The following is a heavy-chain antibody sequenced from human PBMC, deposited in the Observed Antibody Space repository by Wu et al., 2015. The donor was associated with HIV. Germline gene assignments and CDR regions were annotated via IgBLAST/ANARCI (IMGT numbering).Heavy chain of an antibody. D-gene: IGHD4-23*01. V-gene: IGHV1-69*12. J-gene: IGHJ5*02. Sequence: QVQLVQSGPEVKRPGSSMKVSCKASRGAFNKYAISWFRQAPGQGFDYVGGRIPIFGTPKYAQKFQGRATITAAASTGTSFLELRSLKSEDTATYYCATTPRTTDHGGESWSPTWFDPWGPGTLVIVAS. CDR1: RGAFNKYA. CDR2: RIPIFGTP. CDR3: ATTPRTTDHGGESWSPTWFDP.